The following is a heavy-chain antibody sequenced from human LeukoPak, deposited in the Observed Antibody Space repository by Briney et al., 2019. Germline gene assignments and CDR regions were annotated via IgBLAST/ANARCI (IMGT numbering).Heavy chain of an antibody. CDR3: ARSDVVVIAPGDY. Sequence: PGGSLRLSCAAPGFTFSNYGMHWVRQAPGKGLEWVAVISYEGSNKYYADSVKGRFIISRDNSKNTLFLQMNSLTTEDTAVYYCARSDVVVIAPGDYWGQGTLVTVSS. CDR2: ISYEGSNK. D-gene: IGHD2-21*01. J-gene: IGHJ4*02. CDR1: GFTFSNYG. V-gene: IGHV3-30*03.